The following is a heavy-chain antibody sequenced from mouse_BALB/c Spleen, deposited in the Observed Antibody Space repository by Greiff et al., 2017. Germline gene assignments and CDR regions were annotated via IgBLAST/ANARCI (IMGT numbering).Heavy chain of an antibody. CDR2: SKSSNGCT. Sequence: QVLLQQPGAELVKPGASVKLSCKASGYTFTSYWMHWVKQRPGQGLEWIGESKSSNGCTNYNEKFKSKATLTVDKSSSTAYMQLSSLTSEDSAVYYCARARGNYYAIDYSAQPPSVTVSS. V-gene: IGHV1S81*02. J-gene: IGHJ4*01. D-gene: IGHD2-1*01. CDR1: GYTFTSYW. CDR3: ARARGNYYAIDY.